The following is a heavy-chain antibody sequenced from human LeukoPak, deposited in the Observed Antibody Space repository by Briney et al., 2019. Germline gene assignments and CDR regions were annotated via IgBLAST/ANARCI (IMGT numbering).Heavy chain of an antibody. CDR1: GFTVSSNY. Sequence: QPGGSLRLSCAASGFTVSSNYMSWVRQAPGKGLEWVSVIYSGGSTYYADSVKGRFTISRDNSKNTLYLQMNSLRAEDTAVYYCARVSDCGGDCYSEYYSDYWGQGTLVTVSS. V-gene: IGHV3-66*01. CDR2: IYSGGST. D-gene: IGHD2-21*02. J-gene: IGHJ4*02. CDR3: ARVSDCGGDCYSEYYSDY.